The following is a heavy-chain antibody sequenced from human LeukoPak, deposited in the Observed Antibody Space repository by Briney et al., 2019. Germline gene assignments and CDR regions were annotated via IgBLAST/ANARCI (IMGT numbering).Heavy chain of an antibody. Sequence: ETLSLTCAVYGGSFSGYYWSWIRQAPGKGLEWVSSISSSSSYIYYADSVKGRFTISRDNAKNSLYLQMNSLRAEDTAVYYCARFNWNAGRDPVGDAFDIWGQGTMVTVSS. CDR1: GGSFSGYY. CDR2: ISSSSSYI. CDR3: ARFNWNAGRDPVGDAFDI. J-gene: IGHJ3*02. D-gene: IGHD1-20*01. V-gene: IGHV3-21*01.